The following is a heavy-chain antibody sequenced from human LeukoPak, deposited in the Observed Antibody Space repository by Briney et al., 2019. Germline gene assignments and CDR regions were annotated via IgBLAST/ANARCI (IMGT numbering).Heavy chain of an antibody. D-gene: IGHD6-19*01. CDR2: ISSSSSYI. CDR3: ARGGIAVAGTVVDY. J-gene: IGHJ4*02. Sequence: PGGSLRLSCAASGFTFSSYSMNWVRQAPGKGLEWVSSISSSSSYIYYADSVKGRFTISRDNAKNSLYLQMNSLRAEDTAVYYCARGGIAVAGTVVDYWGQGTLVTVSS. V-gene: IGHV3-21*01. CDR1: GFTFSSYS.